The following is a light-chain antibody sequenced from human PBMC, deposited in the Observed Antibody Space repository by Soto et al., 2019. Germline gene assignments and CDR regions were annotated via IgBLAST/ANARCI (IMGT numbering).Light chain of an antibody. CDR3: SAFTSSNTGV. Sequence: QSALTQPASVSGSPGQSITISCTGTGSDFDNFKYVSWCQQYPGKAPKVMIYEVTKRPSGVSNRFSGSKSGKMASLTISGLQAEDEADYYCSAFTSSNTGVFGGGTKVTVL. CDR2: EVT. CDR1: GSDFDNFKY. V-gene: IGLV2-14*01. J-gene: IGLJ3*02.